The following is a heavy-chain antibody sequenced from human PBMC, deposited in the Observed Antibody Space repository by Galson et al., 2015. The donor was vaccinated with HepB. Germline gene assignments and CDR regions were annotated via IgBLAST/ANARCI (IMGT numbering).Heavy chain of an antibody. CDR1: GFTFSSYS. CDR3: ARNYDSSGYSIDWYFDL. V-gene: IGHV3-21*01. CDR2: ISSSSSYI. D-gene: IGHD3-22*01. Sequence: SLRLSCAASGFTFSSYSMNWVRQAPGKGLEWVSSISSSSSYIYYADSVKGRFTISRDNAKNSLYLQMNSLRAEDTAVYYCARNYDSSGYSIDWYFDLWGRGTLVTVSS. J-gene: IGHJ2*01.